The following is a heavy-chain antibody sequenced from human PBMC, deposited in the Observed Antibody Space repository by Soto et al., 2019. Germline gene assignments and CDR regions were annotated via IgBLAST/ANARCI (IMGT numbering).Heavy chain of an antibody. CDR2: ISYDGSNK. Sequence: WISKDQGKGLEWVAVISYDGSNKYYADSVKGRFTISRDNSKNTLYLQMNSPRAEDTAVYYCVGSYYYYYGMDVCGQGTSV. CDR3: VGSYYYYYGMDV. D-gene: IGHD3-16*01. V-gene: IGHV3-30-3*01. J-gene: IGHJ6*01.